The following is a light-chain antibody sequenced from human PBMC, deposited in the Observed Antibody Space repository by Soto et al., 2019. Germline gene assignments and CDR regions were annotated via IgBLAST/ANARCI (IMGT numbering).Light chain of an antibody. V-gene: IGLV2-23*01. Sequence: QSVLTQPASVSGSPGQSITISCTGTSSDVGSYNLVSWYQQHPGKAPKLMIYEATKRPSGVSGRFSDSKSGNTASLTISGLQAEDEADYYCCSYAGSSTFYVFGTGTKLTVL. CDR1: SSDVGSYNL. CDR2: EAT. CDR3: CSYAGSSTFYV. J-gene: IGLJ1*01.